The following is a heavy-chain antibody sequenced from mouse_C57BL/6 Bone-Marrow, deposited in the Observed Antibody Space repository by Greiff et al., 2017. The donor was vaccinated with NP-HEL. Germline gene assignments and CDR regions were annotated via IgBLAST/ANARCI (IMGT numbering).Heavy chain of an antibody. J-gene: IGHJ4*01. CDR2: IDPANGNT. CDR3: ARREGYAYDVYSAMGY. Sequence: VQLKQSGADLVKPGASVKLSCTGSGFNIKDTYIHWVKQRPEPGLEWIGRIDPANGNTKYDPQFQGKATIPADTSSNTAHLPFSSLTSEDTAVYYSARREGYAYDVYSAMGYWGQGTSVTVAP. D-gene: IGHD2-2*01. V-gene: IGHV14-3*02. CDR1: GFNIKDTY.